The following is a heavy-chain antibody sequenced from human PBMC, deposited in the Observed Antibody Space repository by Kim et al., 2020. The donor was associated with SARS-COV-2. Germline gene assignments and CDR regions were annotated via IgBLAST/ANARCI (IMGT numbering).Heavy chain of an antibody. J-gene: IGHJ4*02. Sequence: PPLQSRVTISGATSNNQFSLKLSSVTAADTAVYYCAREASFYDSSGHFDYWGQGTLVTVSS. CDR3: AREASFYDSSGHFDY. V-gene: IGHV4-59*01. D-gene: IGHD3-22*01.